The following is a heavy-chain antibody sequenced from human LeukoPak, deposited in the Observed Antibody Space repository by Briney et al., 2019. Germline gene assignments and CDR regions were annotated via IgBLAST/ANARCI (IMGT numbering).Heavy chain of an antibody. CDR2: IYYSGST. CDR1: GGSISSGSYY. CDR3: ARTVQSSGWFPDAFDI. V-gene: IGHV4-61*01. D-gene: IGHD6-19*01. J-gene: IGHJ3*02. Sequence: SQTLSLTCTVSGGSISSGSYYWSWIRQPPGKGLEWIGYIYYSGSTNYNPSLKSRVTISVDTSKNQFSLKLSSVTAADTAVYYCARTVQSSGWFPDAFDIWGQGTMVTVSS.